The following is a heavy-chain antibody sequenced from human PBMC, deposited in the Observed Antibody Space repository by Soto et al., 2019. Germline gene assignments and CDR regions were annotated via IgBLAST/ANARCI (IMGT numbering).Heavy chain of an antibody. CDR1: GGSISSSTYY. CDR2: VYYDGRT. Sequence: SETLSLTCTVSGGSISSSTYYWGWIRQPPGKGLEWIGTVYYDGRTFYDPSLKSRVTISVDTSKNQFSLKLSSVTAADTAVYYCARRDQQLVQRAFDFWGQGALVTVSS. CDR3: ARRDQQLVQRAFDF. J-gene: IGHJ4*02. D-gene: IGHD6-13*01. V-gene: IGHV4-39*01.